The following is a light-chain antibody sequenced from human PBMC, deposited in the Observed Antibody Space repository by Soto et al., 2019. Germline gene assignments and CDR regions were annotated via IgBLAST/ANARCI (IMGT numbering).Light chain of an antibody. CDR1: SSDVGGHNS. J-gene: IGLJ1*01. CDR3: RSFTSSVTYV. V-gene: IGLV2-14*01. Sequence: QSVLTQPASVSGSPGQSITISCTGTSSDVGGHNSVSWYRQDPGKAPKLMIYDVSNRPSGVSDRFSGSKSGNTASLTISGLQIEDEADYSCRSFTSSVTYVFGNGTKVTVL. CDR2: DVS.